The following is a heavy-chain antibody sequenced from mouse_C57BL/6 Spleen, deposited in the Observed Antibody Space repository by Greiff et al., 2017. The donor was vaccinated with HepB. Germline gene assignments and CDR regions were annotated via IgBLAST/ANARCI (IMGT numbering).Heavy chain of an antibody. D-gene: IGHD1-1*01. CDR1: GFTFSDFY. V-gene: IGHV7-1*01. Sequence: EVQLVESGGGLVQSGRSLRLSCATSGFTFSDFYMEWVRQAPGKGLEWIAASRNKANDYTTEYSASVKGRFIVSRDTSQSILYLQMNALRAEDTAIYYCARDAPHYYGSSYLHWYFDVWGTGTTVTVSS. CDR2: SRNKANDYTT. CDR3: ARDAPHYYGSSYLHWYFDV. J-gene: IGHJ1*03.